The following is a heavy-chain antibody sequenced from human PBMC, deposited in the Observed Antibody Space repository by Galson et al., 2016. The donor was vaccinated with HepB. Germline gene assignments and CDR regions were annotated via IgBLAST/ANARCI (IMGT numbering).Heavy chain of an antibody. CDR3: ASHCGGDCYNNLADAFDI. CDR2: VYYSGTA. D-gene: IGHD2-21*01. J-gene: IGHJ3*02. Sequence: SETLSLTCTVSSGSISSSRYYWGWIRQPPGKGLEWIVSVYYSGTAYYDPSLKSRVSISVDTSKNQFSLRLSSVTVGDTAVYFCASHCGGDCYNNLADAFDIWGRGTMVTVSS. V-gene: IGHV4-39*01. CDR1: SGSISSSRYY.